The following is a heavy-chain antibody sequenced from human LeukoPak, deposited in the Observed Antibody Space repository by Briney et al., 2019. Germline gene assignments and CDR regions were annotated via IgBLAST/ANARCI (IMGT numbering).Heavy chain of an antibody. J-gene: IGHJ4*02. CDR2: ISYDGSNK. V-gene: IGHV3-30-3*01. D-gene: IGHD3-10*01. CDR3: ARVPYYYGSGSYYPFDY. Sequence: PGRSLRLSCAASGFTFSSYAMHWVRQAPGKGLEWVAVISYDGSNKYYADSVKGRFTISRDNSKNTLYLQMNSLRAEDTAVYYCARVPYYYGSGSYYPFDYWGQGTLVTVSS. CDR1: GFTFSSYA.